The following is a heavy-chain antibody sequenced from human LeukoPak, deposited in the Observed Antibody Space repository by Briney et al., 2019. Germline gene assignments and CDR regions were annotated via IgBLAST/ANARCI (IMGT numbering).Heavy chain of an antibody. V-gene: IGHV3-30*02. D-gene: IGHD3-22*01. CDR3: AKEVVPTPSYYYYYMDV. Sequence: GGSLRLSCAASGFTFSNYGMHWVRQAPGKGLEWVAFIRYDGSNKYYADSVKGRFTISRDNSKNTLYLQMNSLRAEDTAVYYCAKEVVPTPSYYYYYMDVWGKGTTVTVSS. J-gene: IGHJ6*03. CDR2: IRYDGSNK. CDR1: GFTFSNYG.